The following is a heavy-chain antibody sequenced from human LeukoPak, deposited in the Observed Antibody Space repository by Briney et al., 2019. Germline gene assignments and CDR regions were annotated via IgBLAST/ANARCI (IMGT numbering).Heavy chain of an antibody. Sequence: PSETLSLTCAVYGGSFSGYYWSWIRQPPGKGLEWIGEINHSGSTNYNPSLKSRVTISVDTSKNQFSLKLSSVTAADTAVYYCARGRSLRFLEWLMTLDYWGQGTLVTVSS. J-gene: IGHJ4*02. CDR3: ARGRSLRFLEWLMTLDY. CDR2: INHSGST. V-gene: IGHV4-34*01. D-gene: IGHD3-3*01. CDR1: GGSFSGYY.